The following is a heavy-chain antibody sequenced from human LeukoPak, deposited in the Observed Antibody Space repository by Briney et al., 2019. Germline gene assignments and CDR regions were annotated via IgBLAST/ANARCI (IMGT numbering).Heavy chain of an antibody. Sequence: GASVKVSCKASGHTFTGYYMHWVRQAPGQGLEWMGWINPNSGGTNYAQKFQGWVTMTRDTSISTAYMELSRLRSDDTAVYYCARSTYYYGSGSYYAVDYWGQGTLVTVSS. CDR2: INPNSGGT. CDR3: ARSTYYYGSGSYYAVDY. D-gene: IGHD3-10*01. V-gene: IGHV1-2*04. CDR1: GHTFTGYY. J-gene: IGHJ4*02.